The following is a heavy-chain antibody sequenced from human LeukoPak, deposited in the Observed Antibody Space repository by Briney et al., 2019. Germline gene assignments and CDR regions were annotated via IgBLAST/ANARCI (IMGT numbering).Heavy chain of an antibody. CDR1: GFTFSDQS. CDR3: ATRAVAAPY. V-gene: IGHV3-66*01. J-gene: IGHJ4*02. CDR2: IYSGGNT. D-gene: IGHD6-19*01. Sequence: GGSLRLSCAASGFTFSDQSMNWVRQAPGKGLEWVSLIYSGGNTQYADSVKGRFIIFRDSSKNTLYLQMNSLRVEDTAVYYCATRAVAAPYWGQGTLVTVSS.